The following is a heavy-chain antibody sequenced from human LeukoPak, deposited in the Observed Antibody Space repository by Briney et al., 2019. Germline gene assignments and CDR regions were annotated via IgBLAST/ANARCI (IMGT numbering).Heavy chain of an antibody. J-gene: IGHJ5*02. CDR3: AKEGVLRYFDWFHNWFDP. V-gene: IGHV3-23*01. D-gene: IGHD3-9*01. Sequence: GGSLRLSCAASGFTFSSYAMSWVRQAPGKGLEWVSAISGSGGSTYYADSVKGRFTISRDNSKNTLYLQMNSLRAEDTAVYYCAKEGVLRYFDWFHNWFDPWGQGTLVTVSS. CDR1: GFTFSSYA. CDR2: ISGSGGST.